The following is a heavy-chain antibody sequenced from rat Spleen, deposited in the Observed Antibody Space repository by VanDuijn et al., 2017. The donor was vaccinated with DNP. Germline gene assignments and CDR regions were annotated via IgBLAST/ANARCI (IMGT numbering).Heavy chain of an antibody. CDR3: ARSYPGYKAYFDF. CDR1: GFSLTSYN. J-gene: IGHJ2*01. Sequence: QVQLKESGPGLVQPSQTLSLTCTVSGFSLTSYNVHWVRQPTGKGLEWMGVMWTGGSTEYNSALKSRLSITRDTSNSQVFLKMNSLQTEDTATYYCARSYPGYKAYFDFWGQGVVVTVSS. V-gene: IGHV2-30*01. CDR2: MWTGGST. D-gene: IGHD1-4*01.